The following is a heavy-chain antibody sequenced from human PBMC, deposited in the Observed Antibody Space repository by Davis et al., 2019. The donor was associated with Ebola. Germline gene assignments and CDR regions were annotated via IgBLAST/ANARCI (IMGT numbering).Heavy chain of an antibody. V-gene: IGHV4-59*01. CDR3: ARDYWATEGAFDV. D-gene: IGHD2-8*02. CDR2: IYHRGST. J-gene: IGHJ3*01. CDR1: ASSISSYY. Sequence: SETLSLTCTVSASSISSYYWSWLRQPPGKGLDWIGYIYHRGSTYYNPSPKRRVTISMDRSKNQFSLNLISVTAADTAVYYCARDYWATEGAFDVWGQGTLVTVSS.